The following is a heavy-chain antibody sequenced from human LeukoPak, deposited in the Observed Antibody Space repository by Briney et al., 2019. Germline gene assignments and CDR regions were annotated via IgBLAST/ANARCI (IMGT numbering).Heavy chain of an antibody. D-gene: IGHD5-18*01. J-gene: IGHJ5*02. CDR3: ARDAPPSWGQLWLNWFDP. V-gene: IGHV1-2*02. Sequence: ASVKVSCKASGYTFTGYYMHWVRQAPGQGLEWMGWINPNSGGTNYAQKFQGRVTMTRDTSISTAYMELSRLRAEDTAVYYCARDAPPSWGQLWLNWFDPWGQGTLVTVSS. CDR1: GYTFTGYY. CDR2: INPNSGGT.